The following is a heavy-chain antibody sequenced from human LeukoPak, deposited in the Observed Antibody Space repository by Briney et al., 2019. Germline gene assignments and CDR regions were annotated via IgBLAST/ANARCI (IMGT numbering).Heavy chain of an antibody. J-gene: IGHJ5*02. D-gene: IGHD6-6*01. CDR3: ARGRSSIAARPLRNWFDP. CDR2: INHSGST. Sequence: SETLSLTCAVYGGSFSDYYWSWIRQPPGKGLEWIGEINHSGSTNYNPSLKSRVTISVDTSKNQFSLKLSSVTAADTAVYYRARGRSSIAARPLRNWFDPWGQGTLVTVSS. V-gene: IGHV4-34*01. CDR1: GGSFSDYY.